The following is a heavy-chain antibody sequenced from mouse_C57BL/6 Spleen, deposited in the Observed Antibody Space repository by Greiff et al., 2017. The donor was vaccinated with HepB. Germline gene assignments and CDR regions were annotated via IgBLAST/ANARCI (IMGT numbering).Heavy chain of an antibody. D-gene: IGHD1-1*01. CDR2: INPYNGGT. CDR1: GYTFTDYY. CDR3: ARSTHYYGSSPYYFDY. Sequence: VQLQQSGPVLVKPGASVKMSCKASGYTFTDYYMNWVKQSHGKSLEWIGVINPYNGGTSYNQKFKGKATLTVDKSSSTAYMELNSLTSEDSAVYYCARSTHYYGSSPYYFDYWGQGTTLTVSS. V-gene: IGHV1-19*01. J-gene: IGHJ2*01.